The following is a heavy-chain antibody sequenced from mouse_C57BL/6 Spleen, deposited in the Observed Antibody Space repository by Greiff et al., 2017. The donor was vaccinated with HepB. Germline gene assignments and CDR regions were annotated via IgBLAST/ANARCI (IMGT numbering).Heavy chain of an antibody. D-gene: IGHD4-1*01. Sequence: EVQLVESGPELVKPGASVKIPCKASGYTFTDYNMDWVKQSHGKSLEWIGDINPNNGGTIYNQKFKGKATLTVDKSSSTAYMELRSLTSEDTAVYYCARSAELGRGAWFAYWGQGTLVTVSA. J-gene: IGHJ3*01. CDR3: ARSAELGRGAWFAY. CDR2: INPNNGGT. CDR1: GYTFTDYN. V-gene: IGHV1-18*01.